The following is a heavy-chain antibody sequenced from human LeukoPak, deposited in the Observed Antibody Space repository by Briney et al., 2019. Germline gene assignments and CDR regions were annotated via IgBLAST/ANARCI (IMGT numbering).Heavy chain of an antibody. Sequence: PPGTLSLTCTVSGVSISSDYLSWSRQSPGKGLEWFGYIYYTVSANHNPSLKNRVTISVDTSKNQLSLKLSSVTAADTAVYYCARNLVPDYWGQGILVTVSS. CDR1: GVSISSDY. D-gene: IGHD3-16*02. J-gene: IGHJ4*02. V-gene: IGHV4-59*01. CDR3: ARNLVPDY. CDR2: IYYTVSA.